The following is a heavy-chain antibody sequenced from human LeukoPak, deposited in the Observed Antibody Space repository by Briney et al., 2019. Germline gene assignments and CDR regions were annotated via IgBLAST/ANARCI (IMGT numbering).Heavy chain of an antibody. CDR3: ARGPAYNWNFPPDP. Sequence: ASVKVPCKASGYTFTSYGISWVRQAPGQGLEWMGWISAYNGNTNYAQKLQGRVTMTTDTSTSTAYMELRSLRSDDTAVYYCARGPAYNWNFPPDPWGQGTLVTVSS. CDR1: GYTFTSYG. J-gene: IGHJ5*02. D-gene: IGHD1-7*01. CDR2: ISAYNGNT. V-gene: IGHV1-18*01.